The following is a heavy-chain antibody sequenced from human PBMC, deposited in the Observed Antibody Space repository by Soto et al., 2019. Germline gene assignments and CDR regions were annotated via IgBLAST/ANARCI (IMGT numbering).Heavy chain of an antibody. V-gene: IGHV1-18*01. Sequence: QVQLVQSGAEVKKPGASVKVSCKASGYTFTNNGISWVRQAPGPGLEWMGWISAYNGNTKYAQKLQGRVTMTTDTSTSTAYMELRSLRSDDTAVYYCARGVGSGSYYNQYNWFDPWGQGTLVTVSS. CDR1: GYTFTNNG. J-gene: IGHJ5*02. CDR2: ISAYNGNT. D-gene: IGHD3-10*01. CDR3: ARGVGSGSYYNQYNWFDP.